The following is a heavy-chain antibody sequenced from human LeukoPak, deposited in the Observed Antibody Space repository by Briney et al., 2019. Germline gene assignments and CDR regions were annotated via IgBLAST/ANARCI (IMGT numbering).Heavy chain of an antibody. CDR3: ARVNRMVPGYCSGGTCPGDY. Sequence: GGSLRLSCAASGFTFTRYLMHWVRQAPGKGLEWVAYISSSSSNTYYADSVKGRFTISRDNAKNSLYLQMNSLRAEDTAVYYCARVNRMVPGYCSGGTCPGDYWGQGTLVTVSS. CDR2: ISSSSSNT. D-gene: IGHD2-15*01. V-gene: IGHV3-48*01. CDR1: GFTFTRYL. J-gene: IGHJ4*02.